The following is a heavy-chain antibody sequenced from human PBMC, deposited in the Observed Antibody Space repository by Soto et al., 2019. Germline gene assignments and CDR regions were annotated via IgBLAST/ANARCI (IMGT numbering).Heavy chain of an antibody. CDR2: IIPIFGTA. J-gene: IGHJ4*02. CDR1: GGTFSSYD. D-gene: IGHD3-22*01. Sequence: SVKVSCKASGGTFSSYDISWVRQAPGQGLEWMGGIIPIFGTANYAQKFQGRVTITADESTSTAYMELSSLRSEDTAVYYCARAPNYYDSSGYYYFDYWGQGTLVTVSS. V-gene: IGHV1-69*13. CDR3: ARAPNYYDSSGYYYFDY.